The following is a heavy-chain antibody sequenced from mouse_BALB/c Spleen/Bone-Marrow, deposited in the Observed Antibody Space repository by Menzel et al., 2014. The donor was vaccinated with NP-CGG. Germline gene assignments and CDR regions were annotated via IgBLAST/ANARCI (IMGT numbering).Heavy chain of an antibody. CDR1: GYTFSSYW. Sequence: QVQLQQLGAELMKPGASVKISCKATGYTFSSYWIEWVKQRPGHGLEWIGEILPGSGTTNYNENFKGKATFTADTSSNTAYMQLSSLTSEDSAVYYCARDYRYDGAMDYWGQGTSVTVSS. V-gene: IGHV1-9*01. D-gene: IGHD2-14*01. CDR2: ILPGSGTT. J-gene: IGHJ4*01. CDR3: ARDYRYDGAMDY.